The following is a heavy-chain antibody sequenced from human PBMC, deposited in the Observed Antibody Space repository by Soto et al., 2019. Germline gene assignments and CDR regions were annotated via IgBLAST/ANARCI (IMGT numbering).Heavy chain of an antibody. CDR2: ISGSGGST. Sequence: PGVTLRLSCAASGFTFSSSALSWVRQAPGKGLQWVSAISGSGGSTYYADSVKGRFTISRDNSKNTLYLQMNSLRAEDTAVYYWAKVRMLSLFDYWGQGALVTVSS. D-gene: IGHD3-10*02. V-gene: IGHV3-23*01. CDR1: GFTFSSSA. J-gene: IGHJ4*02. CDR3: AKVRMLSLFDY.